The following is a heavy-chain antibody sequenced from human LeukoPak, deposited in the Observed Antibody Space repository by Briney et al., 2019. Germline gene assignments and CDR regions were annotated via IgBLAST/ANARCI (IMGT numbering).Heavy chain of an antibody. Sequence: GWALRLSCAASGFTFSDYYMRWLRQAPGKERDGVAYISSSGNAIYYADSVKGRCAISRDNAKNSLYLQMNSLRAEDTAVYYCARPEVVGGTYYYYYYMGVWGKGTTVTVSS. CDR2: ISSSGNAI. J-gene: IGHJ6*03. CDR1: GFTFSDYY. CDR3: ARPEVVGGTYYYYYYMGV. V-gene: IGHV3-11*01. D-gene: IGHD2-15*01.